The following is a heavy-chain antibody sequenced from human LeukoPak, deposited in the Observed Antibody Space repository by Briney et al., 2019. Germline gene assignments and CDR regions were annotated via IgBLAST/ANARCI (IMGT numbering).Heavy chain of an antibody. D-gene: IGHD3-3*01. Sequence: GRSLRLSCAASGSTFSSYAMHWVRQTPGKGLEWVAVISYDGSNKYYADSVKGRFTISRDNSKNTLYLQMNSLRAEDTAVYYCATIYYDFWSGYRKNFDYWGQGTLVTVSS. V-gene: IGHV3-30*04. CDR3: ATIYYDFWSGYRKNFDY. CDR1: GSTFSSYA. J-gene: IGHJ4*02. CDR2: ISYDGSNK.